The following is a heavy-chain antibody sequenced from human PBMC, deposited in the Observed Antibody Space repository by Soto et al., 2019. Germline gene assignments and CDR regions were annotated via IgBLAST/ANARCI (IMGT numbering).Heavy chain of an antibody. CDR1: GGSIRSNY. D-gene: IGHD1-26*01. CDR3: AREGASGFGMDV. Sequence: PSETLSLTCNVSGGSIRSNYWSWIRQPAGKALEWIGRIYTRGTTNYNPSLKSRATMLIDTSKNQFSLILSSVTAADTGVYYCAREGASGFGMDVWGQGTTVTVSS. V-gene: IGHV4-4*07. J-gene: IGHJ6*02. CDR2: IYTRGTT.